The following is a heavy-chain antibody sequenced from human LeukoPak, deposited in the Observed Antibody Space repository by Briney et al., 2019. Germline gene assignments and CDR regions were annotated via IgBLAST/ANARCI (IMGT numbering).Heavy chain of an antibody. V-gene: IGHV4-34*01. J-gene: IGHJ4*02. CDR1: GLSFTGYY. CDR3: TKTSPGVPLDI. CDR2: ISHSGRT. Sequence: SETLSLTGAVSGLSFTGYYWSWIRQPPGKGPEWIGEISHSGRTSYNPSLKSRVTISLDTSKNQFSLKLSFVTAADTAVYYCTKTSPGVPLDIWGQGALVTVSS. D-gene: IGHD7-27*01.